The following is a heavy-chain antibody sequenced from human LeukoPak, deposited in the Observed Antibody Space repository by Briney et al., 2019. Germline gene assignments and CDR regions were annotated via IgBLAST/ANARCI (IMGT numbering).Heavy chain of an antibody. CDR1: GYSFTSYW. D-gene: IGHD2-15*01. V-gene: IGHV5-10-1*01. CDR2: IDPSDSYT. Sequence: GESLKISCKGSGYSFTSYWISWVRQIPGKGLEWMGRIDPSDSYTNYSPSFQGHVPIPADKSIRTASLQWSRLTAAHTAMFYCARGSRYCSGGSCYWDGDAFDIWGQGTMVTVSS. J-gene: IGHJ3*02. CDR3: ARGSRYCSGGSCYWDGDAFDI.